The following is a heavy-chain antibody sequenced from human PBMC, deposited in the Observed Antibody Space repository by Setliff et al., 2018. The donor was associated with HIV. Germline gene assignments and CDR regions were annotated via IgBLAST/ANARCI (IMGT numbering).Heavy chain of an antibody. J-gene: IGHJ6*03. CDR2: INAGNGNT. CDR3: ASVHTMAVAGTQYYYMDV. CDR1: GYTFSRYA. D-gene: IGHD6-19*01. Sequence: ASVKVSCKASGYTFSRYAMHWARQAPGQRLEWMGWINAGNGNTKYSQKFQGRISIARDTSASTANMGLSSLRSEDTAVYYCASVHTMAVAGTQYYYMDVWGKGTPVTVSS. V-gene: IGHV1-3*01.